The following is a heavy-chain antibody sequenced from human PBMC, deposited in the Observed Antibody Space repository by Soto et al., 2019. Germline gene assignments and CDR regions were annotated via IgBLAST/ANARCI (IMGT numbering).Heavy chain of an antibody. CDR1: GFTFSSYA. CDR3: ARVAQYYYGSGSYYKENWFDP. D-gene: IGHD3-10*01. V-gene: IGHV3-30-3*01. J-gene: IGHJ5*02. Sequence: QVQLVESGGGVVQPGRSLRLSCAASGFTFSSYAMHWVRQAPGKGLEWVAVISYDGSNKYYADSVKGRFTISRDNSKNTLYLQMNSLRAEDTAVYYCARVAQYYYGSGSYYKENWFDPWGQGTLVTVSS. CDR2: ISYDGSNK.